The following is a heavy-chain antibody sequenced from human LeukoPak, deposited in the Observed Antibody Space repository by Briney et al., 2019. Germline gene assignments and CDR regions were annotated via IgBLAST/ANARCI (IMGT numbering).Heavy chain of an antibody. CDR1: GYTFTGYY. CDR3: ARARNWRYCSTTSCYARNYWSDP. V-gene: IGHV1-2*02. Sequence: VASVKVSCKASGYTFTGYYMHWVRQAPGQGLEWMGWINPNSGGTNYAQKFQGRVTMTRDTSISTAYMELSRLRSDDTAVYYCARARNWRYCSTTSCYARNYWSDPWGQGTLVTVSS. J-gene: IGHJ5*02. CDR2: INPNSGGT. D-gene: IGHD2-2*01.